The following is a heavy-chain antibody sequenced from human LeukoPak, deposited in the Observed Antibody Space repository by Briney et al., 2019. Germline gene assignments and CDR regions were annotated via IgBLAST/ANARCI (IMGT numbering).Heavy chain of an antibody. Sequence: GRSLRLSCAASGFTFSSYAMHWVRQAPGKGLEWVAVISYDGSNKYYADSVKGRFTISRDNAKNSLFLQMNSLRAEDTAVYYCAKGPIYDFWGQGTLVTVSS. CDR1: GFTFSSYA. CDR3: AKGPIYDF. V-gene: IGHV3-30*04. CDR2: ISYDGSNK. J-gene: IGHJ4*02. D-gene: IGHD3-3*01.